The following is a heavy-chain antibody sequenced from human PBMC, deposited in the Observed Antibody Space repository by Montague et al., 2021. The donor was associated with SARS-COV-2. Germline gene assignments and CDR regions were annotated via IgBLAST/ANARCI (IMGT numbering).Heavy chain of an antibody. CDR1: GFTFDDYA. D-gene: IGHD6-13*01. J-gene: IGHJ4*02. CDR3: ARGETGYRTSWPDY. CDR2: ISWNSDSI. V-gene: IGHV3-9*01. Sequence: SLRLSCAASGFTFDDYAMHWVRQAPGKGLEWVSGISWNSDSIDYADSVKGRFTISRDNAKNSLYLQMNSLRAEDTAFYYCARGETGYRTSWPDYWGQGPLVTVSS.